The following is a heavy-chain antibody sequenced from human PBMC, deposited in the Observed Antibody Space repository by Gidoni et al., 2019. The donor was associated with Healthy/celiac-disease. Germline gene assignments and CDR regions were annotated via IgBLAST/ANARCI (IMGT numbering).Heavy chain of an antibody. CDR3: ARTTGTTPRYFDY. V-gene: IGHV2-26*01. J-gene: IGHJ4*02. CDR1: GFALSNARLG. Sequence: VLVKPTETLTLNCTVSGFALSNARLGVSWIRQPPGKALEWLAHIFSNDEKSYSTSLKSRLTISKDTSKSQVVLTMTNMDPVDTATYYCARTTGTTPRYFDYWGQGTLVTVSS. D-gene: IGHD1-1*01. CDR2: IFSNDEK.